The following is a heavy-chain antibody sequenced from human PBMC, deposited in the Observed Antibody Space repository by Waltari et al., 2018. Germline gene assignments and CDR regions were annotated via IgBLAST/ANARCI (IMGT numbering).Heavy chain of an antibody. D-gene: IGHD6-6*01. J-gene: IGHJ4*02. CDR3: ARVIRVSSSSVNPFDY. CDR2: IYYSGST. V-gene: IGHV4-31*03. CDR1: CCLIRSRGSY. Sequence: QVQLQESGPGLVKPSQTLSLTCPVSCCLIRSRGSYWRWLRQHPGKGLEWIGYIYYSGSTYYKPSLKSRVTISVETSKNQFSLKLSSVTAADTAVYYCARVIRVSSSSVNPFDYWGQGTLVTVSS.